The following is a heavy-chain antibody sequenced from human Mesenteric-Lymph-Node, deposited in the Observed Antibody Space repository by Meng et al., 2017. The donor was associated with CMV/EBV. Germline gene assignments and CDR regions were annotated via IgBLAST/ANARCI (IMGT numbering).Heavy chain of an antibody. CDR3: ARGEIYGEMLAY. V-gene: IGHV1-46*01. Sequence: ASVKVSCKVSGGTFSSYAISWVRQAPGQGLEWMGIINPSGGSTSYAQKFQGRVTMTRDTSTSTVYMELSSLRSEDTAVYYCARGEIYGEMLAYWGQGTLVTVSS. D-gene: IGHD4-17*01. CDR2: INPSGGST. J-gene: IGHJ4*02. CDR1: GGTFSSYA.